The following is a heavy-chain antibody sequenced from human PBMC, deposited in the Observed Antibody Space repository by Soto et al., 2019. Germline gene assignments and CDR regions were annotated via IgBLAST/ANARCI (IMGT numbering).Heavy chain of an antibody. CDR2: TFWDDDK. Sequence: SGPTLLNPTQTLTLTCTFSGFSLNTSGVGVGWIRQPPGKALEWLALTFWDDDKRYSPSLKTRLSITKDTSKNQVFLTMTNMDPVDTGTYYWVYRRPATATWFDPWGQGILVTVSS. CDR3: VYRRPATATWFDP. J-gene: IGHJ5*02. CDR1: GFSLNTSGVG. V-gene: IGHV2-5*02. D-gene: IGHD5-18*01.